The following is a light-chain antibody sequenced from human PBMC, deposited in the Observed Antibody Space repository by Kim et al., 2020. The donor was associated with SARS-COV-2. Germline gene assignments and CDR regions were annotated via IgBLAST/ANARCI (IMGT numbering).Light chain of an antibody. CDR2: DAS. J-gene: IGKJ4*01. Sequence: PGERATLACRANQSIDTYLAWYQQRPGQAPRLLVYDASNRATGVPDRFSGSGSGTGFTLTISSLEPEDFSTYYCQQRNSWPPAVTFGGGTKVDIK. CDR1: QSIDTY. V-gene: IGKV3-11*01. CDR3: QQRNSWPPAVT.